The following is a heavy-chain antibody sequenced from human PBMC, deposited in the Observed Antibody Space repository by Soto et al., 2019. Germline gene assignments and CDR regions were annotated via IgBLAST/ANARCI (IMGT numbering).Heavy chain of an antibody. Sequence: QVQLVESGGGVVQPGRSLRLSCAASGFTFSSYGMHWVRQAPGKGLEWVAVIWYDGSNKYYADSVKGRFTNSRDNSKNTLYPEMNSLGAEDTAVYYCARGSRTYYDFWSGYYSAMDYWGQGTLVTVSS. D-gene: IGHD3-3*01. CDR3: ARGSRTYYDFWSGYYSAMDY. J-gene: IGHJ4*02. V-gene: IGHV3-33*01. CDR1: GFTFSSYG. CDR2: IWYDGSNK.